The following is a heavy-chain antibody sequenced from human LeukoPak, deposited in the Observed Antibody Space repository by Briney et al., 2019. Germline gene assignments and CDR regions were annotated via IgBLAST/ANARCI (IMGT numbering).Heavy chain of an antibody. CDR3: ASADGSGYRYY. V-gene: IGHV3-23*01. Sequence: PGGSLRLSCVASECTFSNYAMSWVRQAPGKGLEWVSSIDSGGGSTYYADSVKGRFTISRDNSKNTLYLQMNSLRAEDTAIYYCASADGSGYRYYWGQGTLVTVSS. CDR2: IDSGGGST. CDR1: ECTFSNYA. D-gene: IGHD3-22*01. J-gene: IGHJ4*02.